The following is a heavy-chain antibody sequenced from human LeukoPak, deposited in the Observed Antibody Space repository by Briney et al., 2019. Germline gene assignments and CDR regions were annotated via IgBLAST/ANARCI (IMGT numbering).Heavy chain of an antibody. CDR3: ANYYDSRGHYLFDF. Sequence: SETLSLTCTVSGGSISRGGHYWAWIRQPPGKGLEWIVSIYYSGSTYYHPSLESRVTISVDTSQNQFSLRLTSVTAADTAVYFCANYYDSRGHYLFDFWGQGTLVTVSS. CDR2: IYYSGST. J-gene: IGHJ4*02. V-gene: IGHV4-39*01. CDR1: GGSISRGGHY. D-gene: IGHD3-22*01.